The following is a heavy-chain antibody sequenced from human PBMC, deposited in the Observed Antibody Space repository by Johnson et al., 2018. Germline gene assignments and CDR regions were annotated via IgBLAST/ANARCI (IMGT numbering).Heavy chain of an antibody. J-gene: IGHJ3*02. Sequence: VQLVQSGAEVKKPGESLKISCKGSGYSFTSYWIGWVRQMPGKGLEWMGIIYPGDSDTRYSPSFQGQVTISADKSISTAYLQWSSLKASDTAMYYRAGHYTASGYLYAFDIWGQGTMVTVSS. D-gene: IGHD3-9*01. CDR2: IYPGDSDT. V-gene: IGHV5-51*01. CDR1: GYSFTSYW. CDR3: AGHYTASGYLYAFDI.